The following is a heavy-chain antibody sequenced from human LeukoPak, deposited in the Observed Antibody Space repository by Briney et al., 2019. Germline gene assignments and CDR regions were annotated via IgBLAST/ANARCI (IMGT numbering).Heavy chain of an antibody. CDR3: ARTGDHYYYYGMDV. V-gene: IGHV4-31*03. CDR2: IYYSGST. D-gene: IGHD3-10*01. Sequence: NPSQTLSLTCTVSGGSISSGGYYWSWIRQHPGKGLEWIGYIYYSGSTYYNPSLKSRVTISVDTSKNQFSLKLSSVTAADTAVYYCARTGDHYYYYGMDVWGQGTTVTVSS. CDR1: GGSISSGGYY. J-gene: IGHJ6*02.